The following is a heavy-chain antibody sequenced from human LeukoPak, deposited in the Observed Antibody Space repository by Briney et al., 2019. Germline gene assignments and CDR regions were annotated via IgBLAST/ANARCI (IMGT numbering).Heavy chain of an antibody. V-gene: IGHV4-30-4*01. D-gene: IGHD2-21*01. J-gene: IGHJ6*02. CDR2: IYYSGST. CDR1: GGSISSGDYY. Sequence: SETLSLTCTVSGGSISSGDYYWSWIRQPPGKGLEWIGYIYYSGSTYYNPSLKSRVTISVDTSKNQFSLKLSSVTAADTAVYYCARHRSPRAWMDVWGQGTTVTVSS. CDR3: ARHRSPRAWMDV.